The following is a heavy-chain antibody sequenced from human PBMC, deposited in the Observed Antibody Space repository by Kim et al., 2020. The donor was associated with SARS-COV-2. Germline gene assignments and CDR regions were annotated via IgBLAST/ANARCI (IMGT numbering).Heavy chain of an antibody. CDR2: IKSKTDGGTT. CDR1: GFTFSNAW. Sequence: GGSLRLSCAASGFTFSNAWMSWVRQAPGKGLEWVGRIKSKTDGGTTDYAAPVKGRFTISRDDSKNTLYLQMNSLKTDDTAVYYCTTEVAVAGMLSWGQGTLVTVSS. CDR3: TTEVAVAGMLS. V-gene: IGHV3-15*01. D-gene: IGHD6-19*01. J-gene: IGHJ5*02.